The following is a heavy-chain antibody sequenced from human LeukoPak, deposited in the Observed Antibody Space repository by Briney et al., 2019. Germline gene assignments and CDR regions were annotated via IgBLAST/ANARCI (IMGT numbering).Heavy chain of an antibody. J-gene: IGHJ6*03. CDR2: IIPIFDTA. CDR3: ARAGPEADDYGDYRYYYYMDV. CDR1: GFTFSSYA. Sequence: PGGSLRLSCAASGFTFSSYAISWVRQAPGQGLEWMGGIIPIFDTATYAQKFQGRVTITADESTSTVYMELSSLRSEDTAMYFCARAGPEADDYGDYRYYYYMDVWGKGTTVSISS. D-gene: IGHD4-17*01. V-gene: IGHV1-69*01.